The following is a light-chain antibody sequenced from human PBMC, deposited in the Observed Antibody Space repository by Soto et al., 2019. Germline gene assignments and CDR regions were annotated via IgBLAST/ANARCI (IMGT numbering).Light chain of an antibody. Sequence: EIVLTQSPGTLSLSPGERATLSCRASQSVSNNYLAWYQQQPGQAPRLFIYGASSRATGIPDRFSGSGSGTDFTLTISRLEPEDFAVYYCHQYSSSPLTFGGGTKVEIK. J-gene: IGKJ4*01. CDR2: GAS. V-gene: IGKV3-20*01. CDR3: HQYSSSPLT. CDR1: QSVSNNY.